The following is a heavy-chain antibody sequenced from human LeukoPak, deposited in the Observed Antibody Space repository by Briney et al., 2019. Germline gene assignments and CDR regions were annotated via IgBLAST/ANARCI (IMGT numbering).Heavy chain of an antibody. CDR2: SYYSGTS. D-gene: IGHD3-16*01. CDR1: GGSIINTSCY. J-gene: IGHJ4*02. CDR3: ARHGWGAKYINEHFDY. Sequence: PSETLSLTCTVSGGSIINTSCYWGWIRQPPGKGLEWIASSYYSGTSSYKPSLKNRVTISVATSSNQFSLKLRSVTAADTAVYYCARHGWGAKYINEHFDYWGRGTLVTVSS. V-gene: IGHV4-39*01.